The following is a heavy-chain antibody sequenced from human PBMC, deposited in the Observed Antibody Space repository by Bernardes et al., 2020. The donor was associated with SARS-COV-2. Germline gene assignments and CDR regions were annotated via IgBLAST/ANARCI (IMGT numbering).Heavy chain of an antibody. V-gene: IGHV4-61*01. D-gene: IGHD3-10*01. J-gene: IGHJ5*02. Sequence: SETLSLTCTVFGDPVNSGTYYWTWIRQPPGKGLEYVGQIYNSGRTKYNPSLGTGVTMSIDTSRNQFSLRLTSVTAADSAVYYCARGRGGDYYGSSAFDPWRQGTLVTVSS. CDR3: ARGRGGDYYGSSAFDP. CDR1: GDPVNSGTYY. CDR2: IYNSGRT.